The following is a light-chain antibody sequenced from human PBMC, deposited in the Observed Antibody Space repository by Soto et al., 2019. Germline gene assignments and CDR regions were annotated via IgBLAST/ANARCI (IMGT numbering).Light chain of an antibody. Sequence: QSALTQPASVSGSPGQSITISCTGTSSDVGGYNYVSWYQQHPGKAPKVMIYDVNNRPSGVSNRFSGSKSGNTASLTISGLQAEDEADYYCSSYTSSSTLEVFGGGTKVTVL. J-gene: IGLJ2*01. CDR2: DVN. CDR1: SSDVGGYNY. CDR3: SSYTSSSTLEV. V-gene: IGLV2-14*01.